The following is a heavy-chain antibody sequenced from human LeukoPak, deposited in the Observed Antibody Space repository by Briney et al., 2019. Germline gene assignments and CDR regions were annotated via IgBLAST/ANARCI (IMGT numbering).Heavy chain of an antibody. Sequence: GGSLRLSCAASGFTFSDYYMSWIRQAPGKGLEWVSYISSSGSTIYYADSVRGRFTISRDNTKNSLFLQMNSLRAEDTAIYYCARDVGTSSNWYDPWGQGTLVTVPS. CDR2: ISSSGSTI. V-gene: IGHV3-11*04. J-gene: IGHJ5*02. CDR1: GFTFSDYY. D-gene: IGHD6-6*01. CDR3: ARDVGTSSNWYDP.